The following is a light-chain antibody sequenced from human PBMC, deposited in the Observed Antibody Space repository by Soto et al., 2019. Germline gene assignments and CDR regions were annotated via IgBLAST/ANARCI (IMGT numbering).Light chain of an antibody. CDR3: QQYAGSPT. CDR1: QSVASTY. V-gene: IGKV3-20*01. J-gene: IGKJ5*01. Sequence: EIVLTQSPGTLSLSPGERATLSCWASQSVASTYVGWYQQKPGQAPRLLIYGASSRATGIPDRFSGSGSGTDFTLTISGLEPEDCALYYWQQYAGSPTVGEGTRLEIK. CDR2: GAS.